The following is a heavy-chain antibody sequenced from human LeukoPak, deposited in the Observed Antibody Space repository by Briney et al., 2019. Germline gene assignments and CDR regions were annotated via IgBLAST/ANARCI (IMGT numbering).Heavy chain of an antibody. CDR2: ISSSSSTI. CDR1: GFTFSSYS. Sequence: GGSLRLSCAASGFTFSSYSMNWVRQAPGKGLEWVSYISSSSSTIYYADSVKGRFTISRDNAKNSLYLQMNSLRAEDTAVYYCARDRIGRDGYNSLVAFFDYWGHGTLVTVSS. J-gene: IGHJ4*01. CDR3: ARDRIGRDGYNSLVAFFDY. D-gene: IGHD5-24*01. V-gene: IGHV3-48*04.